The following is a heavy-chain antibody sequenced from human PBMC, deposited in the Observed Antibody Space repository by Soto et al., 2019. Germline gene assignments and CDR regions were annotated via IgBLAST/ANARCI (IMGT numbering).Heavy chain of an antibody. D-gene: IGHD3-16*01. CDR1: RYSFTNYW. CDR3: ARHLYDYLDY. J-gene: IGHJ4*02. V-gene: IGHV5-51*01. Sequence: PGQSLKISCNASRYSFTNYWIAWVLHMPGKGLEWVGIIYPGDSDARYSPSFQGQVTISVDKSINTAYLQWSSLKASDTAMYYCARHLYDYLDYWGQGTLVTVCS. CDR2: IYPGDSDA.